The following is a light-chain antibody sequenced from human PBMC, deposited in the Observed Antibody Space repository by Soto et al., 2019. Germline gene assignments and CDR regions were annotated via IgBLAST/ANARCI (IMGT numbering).Light chain of an antibody. CDR3: QQSYSTPYT. CDR2: AAS. V-gene: IGKV1-39*01. Sequence: DILMTQSPSSLSASVGDRVIITCRASQSIGSYLTWYQQKPGKAPKLLIYAASSLQSGVPSRFSGSGSGTDFILTISRLQLEDFVTYFCQQSYSTPYTFGQGTRLEIK. J-gene: IGKJ2*01. CDR1: QSIGSY.